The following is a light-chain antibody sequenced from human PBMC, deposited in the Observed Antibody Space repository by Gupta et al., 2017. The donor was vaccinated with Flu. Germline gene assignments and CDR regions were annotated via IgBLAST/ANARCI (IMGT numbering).Light chain of an antibody. CDR3: SSYKNRNTLCV. J-gene: IGLJ1*01. V-gene: IGLV2-14*01. CDR1: SRDVGGYKY. CDR2: EVK. Sequence: QSALTRPASVSVSPGQSITISCTGTSRDVGGYKYVSWYQQHPGKAPKLMMCEVKNRPSGVSKRFSGSTSGNTASLTISGAQADDEAEYYCSSYKNRNTLCVFGAGTKVTVL.